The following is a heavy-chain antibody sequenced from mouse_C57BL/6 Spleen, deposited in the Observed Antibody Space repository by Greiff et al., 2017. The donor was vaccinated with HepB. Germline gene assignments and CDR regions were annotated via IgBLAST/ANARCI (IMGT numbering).Heavy chain of an antibody. Sequence: VQLKQPGAELVKPGASVKVSCKASGYTFTSYWMHWVKQRPGQGLEWIGRIHPSDSDTNYNQKFKGKATLTVDKSSSTAYMQLSSLTSEDSAVYYCAIDTTVVANYFDYWGQGTTLTVSS. CDR3: AIDTTVVANYFDY. CDR2: IHPSDSDT. J-gene: IGHJ2*01. V-gene: IGHV1-74*01. D-gene: IGHD1-1*01. CDR1: GYTFTSYW.